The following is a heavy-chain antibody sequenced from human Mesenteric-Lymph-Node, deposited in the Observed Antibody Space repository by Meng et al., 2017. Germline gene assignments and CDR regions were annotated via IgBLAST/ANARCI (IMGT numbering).Heavy chain of an antibody. J-gene: IGHJ4*02. V-gene: IGHV1-24*01. CDR1: GYTLTELS. CDR2: FDPEDGET. Sequence: ASVKVSCKVSGYTLTELSMHWVRQAPGKGLEWMGGFDPEDGETIYAQKFQGRVTMTEDTSTDTAYMELSSLRSEDTAVYYCAKDPEYSKTYYFDYWGQGTLVTVSS. CDR3: AKDPEYSKTYYFDY. D-gene: IGHD6-6*01.